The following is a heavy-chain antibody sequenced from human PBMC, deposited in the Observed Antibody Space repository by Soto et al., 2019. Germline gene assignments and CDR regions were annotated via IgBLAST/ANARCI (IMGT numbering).Heavy chain of an antibody. CDR3: TRDLMDVVPPADDFFGP. J-gene: IGHJ5*02. Sequence: GGSLRLSCAASGLSFSSNGMSWVRQAPGKGLEWVSSISASGGSTYYADSVRGRFTISRDNSKNTLYLQMDSLRVEDTAVYYCTRDLMDVVPPADDFFGPWGQGIQVTVSS. CDR2: ISASGGST. D-gene: IGHD2-2*01. V-gene: IGHV3-23*01. CDR1: GLSFSSNG.